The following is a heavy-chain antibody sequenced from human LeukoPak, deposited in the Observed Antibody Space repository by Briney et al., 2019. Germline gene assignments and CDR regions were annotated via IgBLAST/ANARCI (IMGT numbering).Heavy chain of an antibody. D-gene: IGHD1-7*01. CDR2: IYYSGTT. Sequence: SETLSLTCTASGGSISSYYWGWIRQPPGKGLEWIGYIYYSGTTNYNPSLKSRVTISVDTSKNQFSLKLTSVTAADTAVYYCARHRPELPFEYWGQGTLVTVSS. CDR3: ARHRPELPFEY. J-gene: IGHJ4*02. V-gene: IGHV4-59*08. CDR1: GGSISSYY.